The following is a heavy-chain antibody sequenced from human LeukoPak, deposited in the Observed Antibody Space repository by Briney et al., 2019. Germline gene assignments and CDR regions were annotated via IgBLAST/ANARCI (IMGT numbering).Heavy chain of an antibody. CDR1: GFTFDDYA. D-gene: IGHD3-10*01. J-gene: IGHJ4*02. CDR3: ARTAKYYYGSETYYFFDY. Sequence: PGRSLRLSCAASGFTFDDYAMHWVRQAPGKDLEWVSGISWNSGSIGYADSVKGRFTISRDNAKNSLYLQMNSLRAEDTAVYYCARTAKYYYGSETYYFFDYWGQGTLVTVSS. V-gene: IGHV3-9*01. CDR2: ISWNSGSI.